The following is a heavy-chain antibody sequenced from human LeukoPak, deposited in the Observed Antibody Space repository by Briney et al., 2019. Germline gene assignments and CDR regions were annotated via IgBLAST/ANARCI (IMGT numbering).Heavy chain of an antibody. Sequence: SETLSLTCTVSGYSISSGYYWVWIRQPPGKGLEWIGSVYHSGSTYYNPSLKGRVTISVDTSKNQFSLKLSSVTAADTAVYYCARRHYDILTGYPSQPIDSWGQGTLVTVSS. CDR2: VYHSGST. CDR1: GYSISSGYY. CDR3: ARRHYDILTGYPSQPIDS. V-gene: IGHV4-38-2*02. D-gene: IGHD3-9*01. J-gene: IGHJ4*02.